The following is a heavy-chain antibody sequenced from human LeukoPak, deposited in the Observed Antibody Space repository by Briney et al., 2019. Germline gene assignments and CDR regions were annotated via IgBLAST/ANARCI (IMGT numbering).Heavy chain of an antibody. Sequence: GGSLRLSCAASGFTFSNYAMSWVRQAQGKGLEWVSAITGSSGSTYYADSVRGRFTISRDNAKNTLYLQMNSLRAEDTAVYYCAKKRSSGPGDFDLWGRGTLVTVSS. V-gene: IGHV3-23*01. CDR3: AKKRSSGPGDFDL. CDR2: ITGSSGST. CDR1: GFTFSNYA. D-gene: IGHD6-19*01. J-gene: IGHJ2*01.